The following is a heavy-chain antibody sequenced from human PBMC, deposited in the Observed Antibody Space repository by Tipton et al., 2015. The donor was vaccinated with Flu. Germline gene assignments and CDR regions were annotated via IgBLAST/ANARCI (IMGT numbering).Heavy chain of an antibody. Sequence: QVQLVQSGAEVKKPGSSVKVSCKASGGTFSSYAISWVRQAPGQGLEWMGRIIPILGIANYAQKFQGRVTITADKSTSTAYMELSGLRAEATAVFYWARGDIVGVPARGGMVVGGQGTPVPVSS. D-gene: IGHD2-2*01. CDR2: IIPILGIA. J-gene: IGHJ6*02. CDR1: GGTFSSYA. V-gene: IGHV1-69*09. CDR3: ARGDIVGVPARGGMVV.